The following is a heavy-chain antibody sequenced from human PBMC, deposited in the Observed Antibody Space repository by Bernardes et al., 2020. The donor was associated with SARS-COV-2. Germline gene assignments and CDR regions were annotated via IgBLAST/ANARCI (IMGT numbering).Heavy chain of an antibody. CDR2: IDYSGNT. Sequence: SETLSLTCAVSSGFMSNYFWNWIRQSPGKGLEWLGSIDYSGNTNYNPSLKSRVSLSIDTSKSQFSLKLNSLTAADTALYFCARVFPRKQHAVDVWGQGTPVTVSS. V-gene: IGHV4-59*12. CDR3: ARVFPRKQHAVDV. D-gene: IGHD1-1*01. J-gene: IGHJ6*02. CDR1: SGFMSNYF.